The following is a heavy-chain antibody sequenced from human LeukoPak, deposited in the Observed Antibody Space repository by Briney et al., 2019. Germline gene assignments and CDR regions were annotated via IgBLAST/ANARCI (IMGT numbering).Heavy chain of an antibody. V-gene: IGHV3-21*01. CDR1: GFTFSSYS. D-gene: IGHD3-16*02. CDR3: ARSDTYYDYVWGSYRYKYFDY. J-gene: IGHJ4*02. CDR2: ISSSSSYT. Sequence: GGSLRLSCAASGFTFSSYSMNWVRQAPGKGLEWVSSISSSSSYTYYADSVKGRFTISRDNAKNSLYLQMNSLRAEDTAVYYCARSDTYYDYVWGSYRYKYFDYWGQGTLVTVSS.